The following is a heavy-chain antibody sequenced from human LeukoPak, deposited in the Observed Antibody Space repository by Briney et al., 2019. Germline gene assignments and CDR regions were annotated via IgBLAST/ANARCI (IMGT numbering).Heavy chain of an antibody. CDR2: IDPSDSYT. D-gene: IGHD4-23*01. V-gene: IGHV5-10-1*01. CDR1: GYSFTSYW. J-gene: IGHJ3*02. Sequence: GESLKISCKGSGYSFTSYWISWVRQMPGKGLEWMGRIDPSDSYTNYSPSFQGHVTISADKSISTAYPQWSSLKASDTAMYYCARPDDYGGKPAAFDIWGQGTMVTVSS. CDR3: ARPDDYGGKPAAFDI.